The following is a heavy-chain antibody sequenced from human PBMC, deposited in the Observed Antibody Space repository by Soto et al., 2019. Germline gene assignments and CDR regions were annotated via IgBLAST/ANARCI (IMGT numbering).Heavy chain of an antibody. J-gene: IGHJ4*02. CDR1: GFTFSSYA. Sequence: GGSLRLSCAASGFTFSSYAMSWVRQAPGKGLEWVSAISGSGGSTYYADSVKGRFTISRDNSKNTLYLQMNSLRAEDTAVYYCAAHYDILTGYYYFDYWGQGTLVTVSS. V-gene: IGHV3-23*01. CDR3: AAHYDILTGYYYFDY. CDR2: ISGSGGST. D-gene: IGHD3-9*01.